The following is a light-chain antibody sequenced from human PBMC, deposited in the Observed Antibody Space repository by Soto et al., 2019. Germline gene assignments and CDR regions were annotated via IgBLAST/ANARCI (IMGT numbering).Light chain of an antibody. Sequence: EIVLTQSPATLSLSPGERATLSCRASQSVSSYLAWYQQKPGQAPRLLIYDASNRATGVPPTFSGSASGTEFTLTISSLQSEDFTVYYCQQYNKWPLTFGQGTKVDIK. CDR2: DAS. V-gene: IGKV3-15*01. CDR1: QSVSSY. CDR3: QQYNKWPLT. J-gene: IGKJ1*01.